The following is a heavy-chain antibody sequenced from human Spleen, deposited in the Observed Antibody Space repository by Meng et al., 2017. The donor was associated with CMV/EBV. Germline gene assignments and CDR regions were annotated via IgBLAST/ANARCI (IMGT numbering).Heavy chain of an antibody. CDR3: ARVPYYYDSSGYADY. CDR1: GDSISSYY. V-gene: IGHV4-59*12. Sequence: SETLSLTCSVSGDSISSYYWSWIRQPPGKGLEWIGYIYYSGSTNYNPSLKSRVTISVDTSKNQFSLKLSSVTAADTAVYYCARVPYYYDSSGYADYWGQGTLVTVSS. CDR2: IYYSGST. J-gene: IGHJ4*02. D-gene: IGHD3-22*01.